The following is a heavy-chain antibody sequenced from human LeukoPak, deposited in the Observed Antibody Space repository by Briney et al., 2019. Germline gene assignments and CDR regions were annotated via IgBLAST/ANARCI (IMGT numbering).Heavy chain of an antibody. CDR3: AREAAYYYGSGILY. V-gene: IGHV4-34*01. D-gene: IGHD3-10*01. Sequence: SETLSLTCAVYGGSFSGYYWSWIRQPPGKGLEWIGEINHSGSTNYNPSLKSRVTISVDTSKNQFSLKLSSVTAADTAVYYCAREAAYYYGSGILYWGQGTLVTVSS. CDR1: GGSFSGYY. J-gene: IGHJ4*02. CDR2: INHSGST.